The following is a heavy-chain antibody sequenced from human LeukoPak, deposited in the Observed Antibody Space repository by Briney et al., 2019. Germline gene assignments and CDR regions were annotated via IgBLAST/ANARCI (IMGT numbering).Heavy chain of an antibody. CDR3: AKAPLNHYYYYMDV. V-gene: IGHV3-23*01. J-gene: IGHJ6*03. Sequence: GGSLRLSCAASGFTFSSYAMSWVRQAPGKGLEWVSAISGSGGSTYYTDSVKGRFTISRGNSKNTLYLQMNSLRAEDTDVYYCAKAPLNHYYYYMDVWGKGTPVTVSS. CDR2: ISGSGGST. CDR1: GFTFSSYA.